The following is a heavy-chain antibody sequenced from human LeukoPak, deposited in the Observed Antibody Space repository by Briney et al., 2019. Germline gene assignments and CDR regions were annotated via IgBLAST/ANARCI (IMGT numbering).Heavy chain of an antibody. CDR2: IYSGGST. CDR3: ARDYFSGYYDSSGYYSPYYYGMDV. J-gene: IGHJ6*02. Sequence: PGGSLRLSCAASGFTVSSNYMSWVRQAPGKGLEWVSVIYSGGSTYYADSVKGRFTISRDNSKNTLYLQMNSPRAEDTSVYYCARDYFSGYYDSSGYYSPYYYGMDVWGQGTTVTVSS. D-gene: IGHD3-22*01. CDR1: GFTVSSNY. V-gene: IGHV3-66*01.